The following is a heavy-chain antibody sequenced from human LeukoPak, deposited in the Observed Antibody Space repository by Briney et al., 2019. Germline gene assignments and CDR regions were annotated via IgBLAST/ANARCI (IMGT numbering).Heavy chain of an antibody. CDR3: ATKVGDSCGGDCYHHYYFDY. V-gene: IGHV1-2*02. J-gene: IGHJ4*02. D-gene: IGHD2-21*02. Sequence: ASVKVSCKASGYTFTGYYMHWVRQAPGQGLEWMGWINPNSGGTNYAQKFQGRVTMTRDTSISTAYMELSRLRSDDTAVYYCATKVGDSCGGDCYHHYYFDYWGQGTLVTVSS. CDR2: INPNSGGT. CDR1: GYTFTGYY.